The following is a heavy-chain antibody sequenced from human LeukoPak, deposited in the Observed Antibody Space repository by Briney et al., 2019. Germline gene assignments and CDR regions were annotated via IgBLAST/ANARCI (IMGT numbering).Heavy chain of an antibody. D-gene: IGHD3-22*01. CDR1: GYSFTSYW. CDR3: ARREYYYDSSGYYHARYDY. J-gene: IGHJ4*02. Sequence: GESLKISRKGSGYSFTSYWIGWVRQMPGKGLEWMGIIYPGDSDTRYSPSFQGQVTISADKSISTAYLQWSSLKASDTAMYYCARREYYYDSSGYYHARYDYWGQGTLVTVSS. V-gene: IGHV5-51*01. CDR2: IYPGDSDT.